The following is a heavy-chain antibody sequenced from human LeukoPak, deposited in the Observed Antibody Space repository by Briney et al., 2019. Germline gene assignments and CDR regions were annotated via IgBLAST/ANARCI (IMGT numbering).Heavy chain of an antibody. J-gene: IGHJ1*01. Sequence: GSLRLSCAASGFPFSSYTMNWARQAPGKGLEWTGEINHSGSTNYNPSLKSRVTISVDTSKNQFSLKLSSVTAADTAVYYCARGPRSYCSSTSCYISYFQHWGQGTLVTVSS. CDR2: INHSGST. V-gene: IGHV4-34*01. CDR1: GFPFSSYT. CDR3: ARGPRSYCSSTSCYISYFQH. D-gene: IGHD2-2*02.